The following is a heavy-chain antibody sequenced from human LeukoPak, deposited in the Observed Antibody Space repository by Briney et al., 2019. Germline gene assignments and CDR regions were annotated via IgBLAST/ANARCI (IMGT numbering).Heavy chain of an antibody. D-gene: IGHD2-21*02. CDR2: ISSTSLTI. CDR1: GFTFSTYN. CDR3: VRDRGLLYYFDY. Sequence: GGSLTLPCAASGFTFSTYNMNWVRQAPGKGLDWVSYISSTSLTIYYADSVKGRFTISRDNAKNSLFLQMNSLRDEDTAVYYCVRDRGLLYYFDYWGQGTLVTVSS. J-gene: IGHJ4*02. V-gene: IGHV3-48*02.